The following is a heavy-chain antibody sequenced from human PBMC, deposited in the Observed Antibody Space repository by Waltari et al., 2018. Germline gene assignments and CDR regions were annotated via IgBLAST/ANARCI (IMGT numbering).Heavy chain of an antibody. J-gene: IGHJ6*02. CDR2: FDPEDGET. V-gene: IGHV1-24*01. CDR3: ATVKEGINGYYYYGMDV. Sequence: QVQLVQSGAEVKKHGASVKVSCKVSGYTLTELSMHWVRQAPGKGLEGMGGFDPEDGETIYAQKFQGRGTMTEDTSTDTAYMELSSLRSEDTAVYYCATVKEGINGYYYYGMDVWGQGTTVTVSS. D-gene: IGHD2-8*01. CDR1: GYTLTELS.